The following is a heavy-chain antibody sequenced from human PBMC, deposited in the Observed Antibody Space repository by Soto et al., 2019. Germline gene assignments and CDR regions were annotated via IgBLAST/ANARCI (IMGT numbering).Heavy chain of an antibody. J-gene: IGHJ6*02. D-gene: IGHD1-26*01. CDR3: ARGYSGSYYYYGMDV. CDR1: GYTFTSYY. V-gene: IGHV1-46*01. Sequence: GASVKVSCKASGYTFTSYYMHWVRRAPGQGLEWMGIINPSGGSTSYAQKFQGRVTMTRDTSTSTVYMELSSLRSEDTAVYYCARGYSGSYYYYGMDVWGQGTTVTVSS. CDR2: INPSGGST.